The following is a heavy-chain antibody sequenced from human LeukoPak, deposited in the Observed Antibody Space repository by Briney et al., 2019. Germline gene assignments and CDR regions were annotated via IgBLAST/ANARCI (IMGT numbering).Heavy chain of an antibody. Sequence: ASVKVSCKASGYTFTGYYMHWVRQAPGQGLEWMGRINPNSGNTGYAQKFQGRVTMTRNTSISTAYMELSSLRSEDTAVYYCARGMYAGSHSDYWGQGTLVTVSS. CDR1: GYTFTGYY. V-gene: IGHV1-8*02. CDR2: INPNSGNT. CDR3: ARGMYAGSHSDY. J-gene: IGHJ4*02. D-gene: IGHD2-8*01.